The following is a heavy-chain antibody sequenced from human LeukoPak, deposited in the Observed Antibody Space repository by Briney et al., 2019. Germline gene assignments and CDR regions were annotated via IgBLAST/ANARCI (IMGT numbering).Heavy chain of an antibody. CDR2: ISSSSSYI. V-gene: IGHV3-21*01. J-gene: IGHJ3*02. CDR1: GFTFSSYS. Sequence: PGGSLRLSCAASGFTFSSYSMNWVRQAPGKGLEWVSSISSSSSYINYADSVKGRFTISRDNAKNSLYLQMNSLRAEDTAVYYCASPGETAAGNAFDIWGQGTMVTVSS. CDR3: ASPGETAAGNAFDI. D-gene: IGHD6-13*01.